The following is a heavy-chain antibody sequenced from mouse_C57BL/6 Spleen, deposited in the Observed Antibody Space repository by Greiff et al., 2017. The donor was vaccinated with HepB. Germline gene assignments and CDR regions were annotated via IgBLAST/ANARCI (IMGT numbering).Heavy chain of an antibody. V-gene: IGHV1-53*01. CDR2: IKPSNGGT. CDR3: AREGIYYGNYVGAMDY. J-gene: IGHJ4*01. Sequence: VQLQQPGTELVKPGASVKLSCKASGYTFTSYWMHWVKQRPGQGLEWIGNIKPSNGGTNYNEKFKSKATLTVDKSSSTAYMQLSSLTSEDSAVYYCAREGIYYGNYVGAMDYWGQGTSVTVSS. D-gene: IGHD2-1*01. CDR1: GYTFTSYW.